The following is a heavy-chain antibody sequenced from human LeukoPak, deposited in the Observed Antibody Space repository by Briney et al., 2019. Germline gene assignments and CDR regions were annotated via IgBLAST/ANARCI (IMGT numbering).Heavy chain of an antibody. Sequence: GGSLRLSCAASGFTFSSYSRNWVRQAPGKGLEWVSSISSSSSYIYYADSVKGRFTISRDNAKNSLYLQMNSLRAEDTAVYYCARPAVAGTFDYWGQGTLVTVSS. J-gene: IGHJ4*02. CDR2: ISSSSSYI. CDR1: GFTFSSYS. V-gene: IGHV3-21*01. D-gene: IGHD6-19*01. CDR3: ARPAVAGTFDY.